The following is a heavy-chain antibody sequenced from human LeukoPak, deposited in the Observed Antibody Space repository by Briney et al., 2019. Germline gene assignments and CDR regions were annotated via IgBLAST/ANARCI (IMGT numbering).Heavy chain of an antibody. CDR2: ISSSSSYI. Sequence: GGPLRSSGEASEFPSSTISMNGAAQAPGKGRDWVSSISSSSSYIYYADSVKGRFTISRDNAKNSLYLQMNSLRAEDTAVYYCARRTLGRYFDYWGQGTLVTVSS. J-gene: IGHJ4*02. V-gene: IGHV3-21*01. CDR3: ARRTLGRYFDY. CDR1: EFPSSTIS. D-gene: IGHD3-10*01.